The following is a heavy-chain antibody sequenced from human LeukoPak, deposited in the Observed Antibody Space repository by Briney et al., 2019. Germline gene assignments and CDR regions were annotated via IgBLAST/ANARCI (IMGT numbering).Heavy chain of an antibody. CDR3: ARDAGYCSSTTCSAHFDY. V-gene: IGHV1-2*02. Sequence: GASVKVSCKASGYTFTGYYMHWVRQAPGQGLEWMGWINPKSGGTDYAQKFQGRVTMTRDTSISTAYMELSRLRSDDTAVYYCARDAGYCSSTTCSAHFDYWGQGTLVTVSS. D-gene: IGHD2-2*01. CDR2: INPKSGGT. CDR1: GYTFTGYY. J-gene: IGHJ4*02.